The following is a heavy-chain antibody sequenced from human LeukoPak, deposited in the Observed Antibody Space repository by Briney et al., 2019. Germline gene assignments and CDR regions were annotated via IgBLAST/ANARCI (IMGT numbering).Heavy chain of an antibody. J-gene: IGHJ4*02. D-gene: IGHD5-12*01. V-gene: IGHV3-33*01. CDR2: IWYDGSNK. CDR3: ARGNKWLRQNFDY. CDR1: GLTFSSYG. Sequence: PGGSLRLSCAASGLTFSSYGMHWVRQAPGKGLEWVAVIWYDGSNKYYADSVKGRLTISRDNSKNTLYLQMNSLRAEDTAVYYCARGNKWLRQNFDYWGQGTLVTVSS.